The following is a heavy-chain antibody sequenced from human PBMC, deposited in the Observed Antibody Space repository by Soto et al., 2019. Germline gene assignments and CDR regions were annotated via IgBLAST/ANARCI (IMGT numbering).Heavy chain of an antibody. CDR2: ISSSGSTI. Sequence: PGGSLRLSCAASGFTFSSYEMNWVRQAPGKGLEWVSYISSSGSTIYYADSVKGRFTISRDNAKNSLYLQMNSLRAEDTAVYYCARWPRGSSYYYGTDPWGQGTLVTVSS. CDR1: GFTFSSYE. J-gene: IGHJ5*02. V-gene: IGHV3-48*03. D-gene: IGHD3-22*01. CDR3: ARWPRGSSYYYGTDP.